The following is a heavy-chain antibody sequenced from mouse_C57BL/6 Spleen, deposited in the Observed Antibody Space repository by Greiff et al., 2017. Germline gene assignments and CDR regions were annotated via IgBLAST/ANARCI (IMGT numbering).Heavy chain of an antibody. J-gene: IGHJ4*01. D-gene: IGHD1-1*01. CDR3: ARGPYYGSRDYAMDY. Sequence: QVQLKQPGAELVKPGASVKLSCKASGYTFTSYWMHWVKQRPGQGLEWIGMIHPNSGSTNYNEKFKSKATLTVDKSSSTAYMQLSSLTSEDSAVYYCARGPYYGSRDYAMDYWGQGTSVTVSS. CDR1: GYTFTSYW. CDR2: IHPNSGST. V-gene: IGHV1-64*01.